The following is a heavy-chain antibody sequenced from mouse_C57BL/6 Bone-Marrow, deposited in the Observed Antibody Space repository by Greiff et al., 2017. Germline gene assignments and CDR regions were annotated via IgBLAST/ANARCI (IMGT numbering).Heavy chain of an antibody. Sequence: QVQLQQSGAELVRPGTSVKVSCKASGYAFTNYLIEWVKQRPGQGLEWIGVINPGSGGTNYNEKFKGKATLTADTSSSPAYLQLSSLTSEDSSVYFCARSGTTVVATSPRFAYWGQGTLVTVSA. J-gene: IGHJ3*01. D-gene: IGHD1-1*01. V-gene: IGHV1-54*01. CDR1: GYAFTNYL. CDR2: INPGSGGT. CDR3: ARSGTTVVATSPRFAY.